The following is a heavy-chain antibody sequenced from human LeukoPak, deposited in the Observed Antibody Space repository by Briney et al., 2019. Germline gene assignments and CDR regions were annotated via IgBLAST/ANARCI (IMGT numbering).Heavy chain of an antibody. Sequence: AGESLKISCKGSGYSFTSYWIGWVRQMPGKGLEWMGIIYPGDSDTRYSPSFQGQVTISVDKSISTAYLQWSSLKASDTAIYYCARSIVATIPAQCWGQGTLVSVSS. CDR3: ARSIVATIPAQC. D-gene: IGHD5-12*01. J-gene: IGHJ4*02. CDR2: IYPGDSDT. CDR1: GYSFTSYW. V-gene: IGHV5-51*01.